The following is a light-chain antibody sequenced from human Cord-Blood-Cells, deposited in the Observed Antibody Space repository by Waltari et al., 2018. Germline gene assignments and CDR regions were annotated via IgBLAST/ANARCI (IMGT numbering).Light chain of an antibody. CDR2: DPS. CDR3: QQYNSYWT. CDR1: QSISSW. J-gene: IGKJ1*01. V-gene: IGKV1-5*01. Sequence: DIQMTHSPSTLSASVGDIFTITCRASQSISSWLDWYQQKPGKAPKLLIYDPSSLESGVPSRFSGSGSGTEFTLTISSLQPDEFATYYCQQYNSYWTFGQGTKVEIK.